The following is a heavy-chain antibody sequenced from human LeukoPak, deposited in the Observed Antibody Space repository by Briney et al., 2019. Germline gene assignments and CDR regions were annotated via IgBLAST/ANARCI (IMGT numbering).Heavy chain of an antibody. CDR3: AKDNSYSGSVY. J-gene: IGHJ4*02. CDR2: ISGDGGRT. CDR1: GFTFSNHA. D-gene: IGHD1-26*01. V-gene: IGHV3-23*01. Sequence: PGGSLRLSCAASGFTFSNHAMTWVRQAPGKGLEWVSVISGDGGRTYYADSVKGRFTISRDNSKNTLYLQMDSLRAGDTAVYYCAKDNSYSGSVYWGQGALVTVSS.